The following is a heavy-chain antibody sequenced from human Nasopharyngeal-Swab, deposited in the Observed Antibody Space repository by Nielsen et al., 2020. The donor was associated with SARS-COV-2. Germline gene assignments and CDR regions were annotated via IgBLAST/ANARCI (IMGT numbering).Heavy chain of an antibody. CDR3: ATIFYSSSIYFDY. J-gene: IGHJ4*02. V-gene: IGHV1-24*01. Sequence: VRQMPGKGLEWMGGFDPEDGETIYAQKFQGRVTMTEDTSTDTAYMELSSLRSEDTAVYYCATIFYSSSIYFDYWGQGTLVTVSS. CDR2: FDPEDGET. D-gene: IGHD6-6*01.